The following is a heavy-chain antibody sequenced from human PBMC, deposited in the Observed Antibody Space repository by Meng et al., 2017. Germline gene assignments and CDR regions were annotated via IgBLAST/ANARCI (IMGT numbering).Heavy chain of an antibody. D-gene: IGHD3-22*01. Sequence: GRSLRLSCAASGFTVSSNYMSWVRQAPGKGLEWVSAIYSGGSTYYADSVKGRFTISRHNSKNTLYLKMNSLRAEDTAVYYCAREYYYDSSGYGVIFWGQGTLVTVSS. CDR2: IYSGGST. J-gene: IGHJ4*02. CDR1: GFTVSSNY. V-gene: IGHV3-53*04. CDR3: AREYYYDSSGYGVIF.